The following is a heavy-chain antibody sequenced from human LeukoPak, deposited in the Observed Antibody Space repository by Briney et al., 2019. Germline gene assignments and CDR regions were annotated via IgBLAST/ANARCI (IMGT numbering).Heavy chain of an antibody. Sequence: TGGSLRLSCTASGFTFSNYWMSWVRQAPGKGLEWVSVIYSGGSTYYADSVKGRFTISRDNSKNTLYLQMNSLRAEDTAVYYCARGNWNDDYWGQGTLVTVSS. CDR2: IYSGGST. V-gene: IGHV3-53*01. CDR3: ARGNWNDDY. CDR1: GFTFSNYW. J-gene: IGHJ4*02. D-gene: IGHD1-1*01.